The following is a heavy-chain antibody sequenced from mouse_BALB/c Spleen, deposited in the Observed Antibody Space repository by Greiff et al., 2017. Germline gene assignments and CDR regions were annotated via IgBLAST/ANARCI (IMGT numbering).Heavy chain of an antibody. V-gene: IGHV1-9*01. CDR2: ILPGSGST. Sequence: QVQLKESGAELMKPGASVKISCKATGYTFSSYWIEWVKQRPGHGLEWIGEILPGSGSTNYNEKFKGKATFTADTSSNTAYMQLSSLTSEDSAVYYCARSDDSYAMDYWGQGTSVTVSS. CDR1: GYTFSSYW. J-gene: IGHJ4*01. CDR3: ARSDDSYAMDY.